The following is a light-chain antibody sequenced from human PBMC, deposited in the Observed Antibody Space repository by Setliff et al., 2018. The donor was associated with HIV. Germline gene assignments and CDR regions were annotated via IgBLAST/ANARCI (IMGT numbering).Light chain of an antibody. CDR1: SSDVGGYSY. CDR3: SSYASTNTLP. CDR2: EVR. Sequence: VLTQPASVSGSPGQSITISCTGTSSDVGGYSYVSWYQQHPGKAPKLIIYEVRNRPSGVSNRFSGSKSGNTASLTISGLQAEDEADYYCSSYASTNTLPFGTGTKVTVL. V-gene: IGLV2-14*01. J-gene: IGLJ1*01.